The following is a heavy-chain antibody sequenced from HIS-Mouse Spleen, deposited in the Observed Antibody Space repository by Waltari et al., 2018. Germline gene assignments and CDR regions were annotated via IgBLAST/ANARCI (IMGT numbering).Heavy chain of an antibody. CDR3: ARDRYWYFDL. V-gene: IGHV3-7*01. CDR1: VFTFISYG. CDR2: IKQDGSGK. J-gene: IGHJ2*01. Sequence: EVQLVESGGALAPPGGSLRLSCAPSVFTFISYGLGWVRQAPGKGLEWVGNIKQDGSGKYYGGSGKGRFTISRDNAKNSLYLQMNSLRAEDTAVYYCARDRYWYFDLWGRGTLVTVSS.